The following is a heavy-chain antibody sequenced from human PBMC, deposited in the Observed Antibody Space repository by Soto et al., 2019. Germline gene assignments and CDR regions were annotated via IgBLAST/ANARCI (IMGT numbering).Heavy chain of an antibody. Sequence: SETLSLTCTVSGGSISSGGYYWSWIRQHPGKGLEWIGYIYYSGSTYYNPSLKSRVTISVDTSKNQFSLKLSSVTAADTAVYYCARDVDGNYYDSSGFDYWGQGPLVTVSS. V-gene: IGHV4-31*03. J-gene: IGHJ4*02. CDR1: GGSISSGGYY. CDR3: ARDVDGNYYDSSGFDY. D-gene: IGHD3-22*01. CDR2: IYYSGST.